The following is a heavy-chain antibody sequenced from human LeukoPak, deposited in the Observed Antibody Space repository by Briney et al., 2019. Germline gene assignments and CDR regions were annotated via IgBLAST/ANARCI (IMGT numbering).Heavy chain of an antibody. CDR1: GYTFTGYY. Sequence: ASVKVSCKASGYTFTGYYMHWVRQAPGQGLEWMGWINPNSGGTNYAQKFQGRVTMTRDTSISTAYMGLSRLRSDDTAVYYCARSTYYYGSGSYEIPPYFDYWGQGTLVTVSS. CDR3: ARSTYYYGSGSYEIPPYFDY. CDR2: INPNSGGT. J-gene: IGHJ4*02. D-gene: IGHD3-10*01. V-gene: IGHV1-2*02.